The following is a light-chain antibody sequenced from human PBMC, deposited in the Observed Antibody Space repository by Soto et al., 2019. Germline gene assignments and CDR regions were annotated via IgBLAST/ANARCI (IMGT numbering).Light chain of an antibody. Sequence: QKTQYGSSLSVSLGERSAGSRLASQTISSWLAWYQQKPGKAHKLLIYDASILERGVPSRFRGSGSGTRFTFTISSLQTEDIEKYYCQQYDSLPITFGQGTRLEIK. V-gene: IGKV1-5*01. CDR1: QTISSW. J-gene: IGKJ5*01. CDR2: DAS. CDR3: QQYDSLPIT.